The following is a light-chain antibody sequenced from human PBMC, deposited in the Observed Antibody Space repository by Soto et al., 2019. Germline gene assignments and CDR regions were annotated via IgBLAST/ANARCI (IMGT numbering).Light chain of an antibody. J-gene: IGKJ5*01. CDR3: QQNYSPPPVT. CDR2: ATS. V-gene: IGKV1-39*01. CDR1: QSISNH. Sequence: DIQMTQSPSSLSASVGDRVTITCRASQSISNHLNWYQQKPGKAPKLLIYATSSLRSGVPSRFSGSGFGTDFTLTISSLQPEDFATYYCQQNYSPPPVTFGQGTDWRL.